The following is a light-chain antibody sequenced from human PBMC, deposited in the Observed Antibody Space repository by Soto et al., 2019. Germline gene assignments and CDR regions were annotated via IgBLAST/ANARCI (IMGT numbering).Light chain of an antibody. Sequence: QSVLTQSPSASGTPGQRVTISCSGSTSNIGRNFAYWYQHVPGTAPRLLMYRNDVRPSGVPDRFTGSKSGTSASLAISGLRSDDEADYYCAVWDNSLNGVAFGGGTKLTVL. V-gene: IGLV1-47*01. CDR3: AVWDNSLNGVA. CDR2: RND. J-gene: IGLJ2*01. CDR1: TSNIGRNF.